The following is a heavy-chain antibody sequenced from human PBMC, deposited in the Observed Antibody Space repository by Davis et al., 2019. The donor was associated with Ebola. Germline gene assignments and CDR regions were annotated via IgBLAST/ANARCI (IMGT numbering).Heavy chain of an antibody. V-gene: IGHV1-46*01. CDR2: LNPSATPT. CDR1: PHTYGIYY. J-gene: IGHJ1*01. D-gene: IGHD2-2*01. CDR3: ARTSLPSGYEGFQH. Sequence: ASVHVSCKASPHTYGIYYLHWVRQAPGHGLELLGRFSHSGEWMGRLNPSATPTTYAQKFQGRVTITRDTSASTAYMELSSLRSEDTAVYYCARTSLPSGYEGFQHWGQGTLVTVSS.